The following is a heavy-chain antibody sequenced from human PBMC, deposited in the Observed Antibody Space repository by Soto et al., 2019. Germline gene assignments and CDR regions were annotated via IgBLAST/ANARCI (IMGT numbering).Heavy chain of an antibody. D-gene: IGHD3-10*02. CDR1: GFTFSTYV. CDR3: ATYPDGAYVPPYDY. V-gene: IGHV3-23*01. J-gene: IGHJ4*02. Sequence: EVQLLDSGGGLVQPGGSLRLSCAASGFTFSTYVMSWVRQAPGKGLEWVSSIGGGGATFYADSVKGRFTISGDNSKNTMYLHMNSLRDDDMGIYYCATYPDGAYVPPYDYWGQGTLVTVSS. CDR2: IGGGGAT.